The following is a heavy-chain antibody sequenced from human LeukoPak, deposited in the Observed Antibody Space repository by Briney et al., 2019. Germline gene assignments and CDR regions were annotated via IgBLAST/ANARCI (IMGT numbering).Heavy chain of an antibody. Sequence: SETLSLTCTVSGGSISSYYWSWIRQPAGKGLEWIGRISSSGSTNYNPSLKSRVTISVDTSKNQFSLKVNSVTAADTAVYYCARGDCSSTICYSPMDVWGKGTTVTVSS. CDR2: ISSSGST. CDR3: ARGDCSSTICYSPMDV. D-gene: IGHD2-2*01. CDR1: GGSISSYY. J-gene: IGHJ6*03. V-gene: IGHV4-4*07.